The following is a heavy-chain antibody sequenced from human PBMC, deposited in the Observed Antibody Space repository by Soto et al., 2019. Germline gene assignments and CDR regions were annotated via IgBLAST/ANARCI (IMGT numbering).Heavy chain of an antibody. D-gene: IGHD3-22*01. CDR1: GGSISSGGYY. J-gene: IGHJ4*02. Sequence: SETLSLTCTVSGGSISSGGYYWSWIRQHPGKGLEWIGYIYYSGSTYYNPSLKSRVTISVDTSKNQFSLKLSSVTAADAAVYYCARGGVGYDSSGYYQFPFDYWGQGTLVTVSS. CDR2: IYYSGST. V-gene: IGHV4-31*03. CDR3: ARGGVGYDSSGYYQFPFDY.